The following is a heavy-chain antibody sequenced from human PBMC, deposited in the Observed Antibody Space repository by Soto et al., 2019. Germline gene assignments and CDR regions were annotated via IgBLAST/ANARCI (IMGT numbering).Heavy chain of an antibody. J-gene: IGHJ6*03. Sequence: SETLSLTCAVYGGSFSGYYWSWIRQPPGKGLEWIGEINHSGSTNYNPSLKSRVTISVDTSKNQFSLKLSSVTAADTAVYYCARGRIGYCSSTSCYSYYYYYMDVWGKGTTVTVSS. D-gene: IGHD2-2*03. CDR2: INHSGST. CDR1: GGSFSGYY. CDR3: ARGRIGYCSSTSCYSYYYYYMDV. V-gene: IGHV4-34*01.